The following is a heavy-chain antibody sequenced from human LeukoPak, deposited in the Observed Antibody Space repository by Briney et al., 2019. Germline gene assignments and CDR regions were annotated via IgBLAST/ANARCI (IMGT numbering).Heavy chain of an antibody. Sequence: GGSLRLSCAASGFTFSRYAMHWVRQAPGKGLEWVAVISYDGSNKFYADSVKGRFTISRDNSKNTLFLQMNSLRTEDTAVYYCARDPGWWSFDLWGRGALVTVSS. V-gene: IGHV3-30*14. J-gene: IGHJ2*01. CDR2: ISYDGSNK. CDR1: GFTFSRYA. CDR3: ARDPGWWSFDL. D-gene: IGHD6-19*01.